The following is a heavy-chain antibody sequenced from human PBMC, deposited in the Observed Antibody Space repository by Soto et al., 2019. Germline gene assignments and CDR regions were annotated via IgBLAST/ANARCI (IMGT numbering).Heavy chain of an antibody. CDR3: ARGLPVGTTVTTCSWFDP. V-gene: IGHV4-34*01. Sequence: QVQLQQWGAGLLKPSETLSLTCAVYGGSFSGYYWSWIRQPPGKGLEWIGEINHSGSTNYNPSLKSRVTISVDTSKNQFSLKLSSVTAADTAVYYCARGLPVGTTVTTCSWFDPWGQGTLVTVSS. D-gene: IGHD4-17*01. J-gene: IGHJ5*02. CDR1: GGSFSGYY. CDR2: INHSGST.